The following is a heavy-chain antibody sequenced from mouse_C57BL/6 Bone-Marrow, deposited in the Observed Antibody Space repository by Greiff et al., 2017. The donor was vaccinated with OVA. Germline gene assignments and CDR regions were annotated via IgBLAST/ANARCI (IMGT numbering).Heavy chain of an antibody. V-gene: IGHV14-3*01. J-gene: IGHJ4*01. Sequence: EVQLQQSVAELVRPGASVKLSCTASGFNIKNTYMPWVKQRPEQGLEWIGRIDPANGNTKYAPKFQGKATITADTSSNTSYLQLSSLTSEDTAIYYCANCMDYWSQGTSVTVSS. CDR3: ANCMDY. CDR2: IDPANGNT. CDR1: GFNIKNTY.